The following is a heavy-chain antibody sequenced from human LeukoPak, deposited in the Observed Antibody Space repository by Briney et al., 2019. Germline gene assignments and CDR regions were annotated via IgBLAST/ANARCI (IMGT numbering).Heavy chain of an antibody. V-gene: IGHV1-2*04. CDR1: GYTFTGYY. CDR2: INPNSGGT. CDR3: ARGPELLRYFDRLLWTLDY. J-gene: IGHJ4*02. Sequence: ASAKVSCKASGYTFTGYYMHWVRQAPGQGLEWMGWINPNSGGTNYAQKFQGWVTMTRDTSISTAYMELSRLRSDDTAVYYCARGPELLRYFDRLLWTLDYWGQGTLVTVSS. D-gene: IGHD3-9*01.